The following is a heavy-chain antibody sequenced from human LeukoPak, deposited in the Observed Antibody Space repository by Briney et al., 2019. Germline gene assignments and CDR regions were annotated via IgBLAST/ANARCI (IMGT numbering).Heavy chain of an antibody. CDR1: GYTFTGYY. V-gene: IGHV1-8*02. CDR3: ARGQDFWSGYYTAGVDY. Sequence: ASVKVSCKASGYTFTGYYMHWVRQAPGQGLEWMGWMNPNSGNTGYAQKFQGRVTMTRNTSISTAYMELSSLRSEDTAVYYCARGQDFWSGYYTAGVDYWGQGTLVTVSS. J-gene: IGHJ4*02. CDR2: MNPNSGNT. D-gene: IGHD3-3*01.